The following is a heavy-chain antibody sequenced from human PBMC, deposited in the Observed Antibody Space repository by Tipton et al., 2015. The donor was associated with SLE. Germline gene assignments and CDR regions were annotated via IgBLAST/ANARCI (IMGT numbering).Heavy chain of an antibody. CDR1: GYSISSGYY. CDR3: ARDQAGYSSSWYFDY. J-gene: IGHJ4*02. CDR2: IYHSGST. D-gene: IGHD6-13*01. Sequence: TLSLTCAVSGYSISSGYYWGWIRQPPGKGMEWIGSIYHSGSTYSNPPLKSRVTISVDTSKNQFSLKLSSVTAADTAVYYCARDQAGYSSSWYFDYWGQGTLVTVSS. V-gene: IGHV4-38-2*02.